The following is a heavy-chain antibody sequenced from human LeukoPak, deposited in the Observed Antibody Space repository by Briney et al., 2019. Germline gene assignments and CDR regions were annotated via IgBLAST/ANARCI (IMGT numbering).Heavy chain of an antibody. CDR1: GGSFSNYA. V-gene: IGHV1-69*04. CDR2: ITPIVDIA. J-gene: IGHJ4*02. Sequence: VASVKVSCKASGGSFSNYAFSWVRQAPGQGLEWMGRITPIVDIATYIQKFQGRVTITANKFTSTAYMELSSLTSEDTAVYYCARVSLVATMSGPDYWGQGTLVTVSS. CDR3: ARVSLVATMSGPDY. D-gene: IGHD5-12*01.